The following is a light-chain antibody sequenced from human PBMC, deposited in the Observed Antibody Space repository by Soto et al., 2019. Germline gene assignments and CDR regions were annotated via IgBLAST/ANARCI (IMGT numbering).Light chain of an antibody. J-gene: IGKJ4*01. CDR2: RTS. Sequence: EIVMTQSPATLSVSPEERATLSCRASQSISSNLAWYQQKPGQAPRLLMFRTSSRATGFPARFSGSGSGTDFNLTISSLQSEDFGVYYCQQYNNWPRATFGGGTKVDIK. CDR1: QSISSN. CDR3: QQYNNWPRAT. V-gene: IGKV3-15*01.